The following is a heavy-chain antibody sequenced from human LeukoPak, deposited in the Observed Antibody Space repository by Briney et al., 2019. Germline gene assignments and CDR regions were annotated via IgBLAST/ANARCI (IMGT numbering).Heavy chain of an antibody. Sequence: ASVKVSCKASGYTFTSYYMHWVRQAPGQGLEWMGWINPNSGGTNYAQKFQGRVTMTRDTSISTAYMELSRLRSDDTAVYYCARDPGTQDYYYYMDVWGKGTTVTISS. CDR3: ARDPGTQDYYYYMDV. V-gene: IGHV1-2*02. J-gene: IGHJ6*03. D-gene: IGHD3-10*01. CDR2: INPNSGGT. CDR1: GYTFTSYY.